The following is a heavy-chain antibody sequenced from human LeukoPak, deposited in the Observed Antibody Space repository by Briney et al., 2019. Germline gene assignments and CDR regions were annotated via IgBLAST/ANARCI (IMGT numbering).Heavy chain of an antibody. CDR1: GFTFSSYA. Sequence: PGGSLRLSCAASGFTFSSYAMSWVRQAPGKGLEWVSAISGSGGSTYYADSVKRRYTISRDNSKNTVYLQMNSLTVDDTAIYYCAKSGDSGGWWLRGYFDSWGQGTPVTVSS. J-gene: IGHJ4*02. CDR2: ISGSGGST. D-gene: IGHD6-19*01. V-gene: IGHV3-23*01. CDR3: AKSGDSGGWWLRGYFDS.